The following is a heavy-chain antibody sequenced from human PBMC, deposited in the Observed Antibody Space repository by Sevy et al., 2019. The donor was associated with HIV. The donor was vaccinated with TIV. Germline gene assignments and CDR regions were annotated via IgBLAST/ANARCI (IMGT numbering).Heavy chain of an antibody. CDR3: ARHRPQGVVIRPGSGYHYGADF. Sequence: ASVKVSCKTSGYSFNMYGISWVRQAPGQGLEWMGWISAYTGDTDYRQMFRGRVTMTTDASTNTAYMELRRLTSDDTAVYYCARHRPQGVVIRPGSGYHYGADFWGQGTMVTVSS. D-gene: IGHD3-3*01. V-gene: IGHV1-18*01. J-gene: IGHJ4*02. CDR1: GYSFNMYG. CDR2: ISAYTGDT.